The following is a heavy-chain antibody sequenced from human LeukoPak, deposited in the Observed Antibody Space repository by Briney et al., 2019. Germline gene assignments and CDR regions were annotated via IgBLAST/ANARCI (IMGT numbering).Heavy chain of an antibody. V-gene: IGHV3-66*02. Sequence: GGSLRLSCTASGFTFSSYKMHWLRQAPGKGLEWVSVIYSGGSTYYADSVKGRFTISRDNSKNTLYLQMNSLRAEDTAVYYCARGGGYDFPSDYWGQGTLVTVSS. CDR3: ARGGGYDFPSDY. CDR2: IYSGGST. J-gene: IGHJ4*02. CDR1: GFTFSSYK. D-gene: IGHD3-3*01.